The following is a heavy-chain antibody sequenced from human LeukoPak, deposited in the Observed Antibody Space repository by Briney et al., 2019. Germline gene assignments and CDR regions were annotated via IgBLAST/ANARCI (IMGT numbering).Heavy chain of an antibody. CDR1: GFTFSSYA. V-gene: IGHV3-23*01. J-gene: IGHJ1*01. D-gene: IGHD3-9*01. Sequence: GGSLRLSCAASGFTFSSYAMSWVRQAPGKGLEWVSAISGSGGSTYYADSVKGRFTISRDNSKNTLYLQMNSLRAEDTAVYYCAEGRYFDWLLSYFQHWGQGTMVTVSS. CDR2: ISGSGGST. CDR3: AEGRYFDWLLSYFQH.